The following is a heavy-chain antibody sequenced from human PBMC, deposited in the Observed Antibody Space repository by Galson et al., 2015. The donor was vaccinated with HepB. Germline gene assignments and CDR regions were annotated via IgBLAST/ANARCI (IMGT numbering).Heavy chain of an antibody. CDR3: ASGRRDGYRYFDY. V-gene: IGHV4-39*01. Sequence: LSLTCTVSGGSISSSNYYWGWIRQPPGKGLEWIGSNFYSGSTYYNPSLKGRVTISVETSKNQLSLKVNSVTAADTAFYYCASGRRDGYRYFDYWGQGTLVTVSS. D-gene: IGHD5-24*01. CDR2: NFYSGST. CDR1: GGSISSSNYY. J-gene: IGHJ4*02.